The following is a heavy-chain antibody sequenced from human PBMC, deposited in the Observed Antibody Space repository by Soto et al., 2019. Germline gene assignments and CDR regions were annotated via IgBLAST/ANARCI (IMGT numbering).Heavy chain of an antibody. V-gene: IGHV4-31*11. CDR2: IHHSGST. D-gene: IGHD3-16*01. Sequence: QVQLQESGPGLVKPSQTLSLTCAVSGGSISSGGYYCSWIRQYAGNGLEWIAYIHHSGSTSYNPALTSRVAMSVDTSKNQFSLKLTSVTAADTALYYCARGPGMDSPAYEFDYWGQGTLVSVSP. CDR3: ARGPGMDSPAYEFDY. CDR1: GGSISSGGYY. J-gene: IGHJ4*02.